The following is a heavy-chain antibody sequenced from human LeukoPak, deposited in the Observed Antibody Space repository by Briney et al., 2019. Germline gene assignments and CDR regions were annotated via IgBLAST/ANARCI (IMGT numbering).Heavy chain of an antibody. Sequence: PGGSLRLSCAASGFTFRNYEMDWVRQAPGKRLEWVAHISASDGTTDYADSLKGRFTISRDNAKNSLYLQMNSLRAEDTAVYYCARSDYYDNSGYYYFDYWGQGTLVTVSS. D-gene: IGHD3-22*01. J-gene: IGHJ4*02. CDR1: GFTFRNYE. V-gene: IGHV3-48*03. CDR3: ARSDYYDNSGYYYFDY. CDR2: ISASDGTT.